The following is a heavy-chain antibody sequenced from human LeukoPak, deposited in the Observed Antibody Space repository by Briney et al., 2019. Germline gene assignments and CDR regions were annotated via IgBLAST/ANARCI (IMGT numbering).Heavy chain of an antibody. CDR1: GFIFNNYA. Sequence: GGSLRLSCAASGFIFNNYAISWVRQAPGKGLEWVSGISGSGGSTHYAASVKGRFAISRDNSKNTLYLQMNSLRAEDTAIYYCAKADIVVVVAATCFDYWGQGTPVTVSS. J-gene: IGHJ4*02. V-gene: IGHV3-23*01. CDR2: ISGSGGST. D-gene: IGHD2-15*01. CDR3: AKADIVVVVAATCFDY.